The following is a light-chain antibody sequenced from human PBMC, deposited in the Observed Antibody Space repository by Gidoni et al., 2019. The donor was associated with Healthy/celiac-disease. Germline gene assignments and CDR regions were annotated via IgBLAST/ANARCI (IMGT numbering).Light chain of an antibody. CDR2: EGS. Sequence: QSALTQPPSASGSPGQSVTIPCTGTSSDVGGYNYVSWYQQHPGKAARLMIYEGSKRPSVGPDLCSVSKSGNTASLTVSGLQAEDAADYYYSSYAGSPVVFGGGTKLTVL. CDR1: SSDVGGYNY. V-gene: IGLV2-8*01. CDR3: SSYAGSPVV. J-gene: IGLJ2*01.